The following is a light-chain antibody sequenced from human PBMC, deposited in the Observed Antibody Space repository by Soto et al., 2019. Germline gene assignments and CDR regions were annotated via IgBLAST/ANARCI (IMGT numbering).Light chain of an antibody. CDR2: GAS. CDR3: QQYGSSPRT. Sequence: EIVLQQSPGTLSLSPGVGATHSCRASRGVSANYLAWYQQKPGQAPTLLIYGASIRDAGIPDRFSGSGSGTDFTLTISRLEPEDFAVYYCQQYGSSPRTFGQGTKVDIK. V-gene: IGKV3-20*01. CDR1: RGVSANY. J-gene: IGKJ1*01.